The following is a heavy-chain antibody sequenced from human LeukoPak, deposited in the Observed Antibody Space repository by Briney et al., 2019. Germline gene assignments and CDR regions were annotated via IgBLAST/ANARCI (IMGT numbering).Heavy chain of an antibody. CDR2: IKPDGSLI. CDR1: GFTFSSYW. J-gene: IGHJ3*02. V-gene: IGHV3-7*01. D-gene: IGHD1-7*01. CDR3: ARVNYFHAFDI. Sequence: GGSLRLSCAASGFTFSSYWMTWVRQGPGKGLEWVANIKPDGSLIYYVDSVKGRFTISRDNAKNSLYLQMNSLRAEDTAVYYCARVNYFHAFDIWGQGTMVTVSS.